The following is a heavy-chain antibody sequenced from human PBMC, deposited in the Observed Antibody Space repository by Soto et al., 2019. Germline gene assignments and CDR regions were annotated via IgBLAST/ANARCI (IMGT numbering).Heavy chain of an antibody. CDR1: GFTFSSYA. CDR3: AKDKGYSSSWPRFDY. CDR2: ISGSGGST. D-gene: IGHD6-13*01. Sequence: GGSLRLSCAASGFTFSSYAMSWVRQAPGKGLEWVSAISGSGGSTYYADSVKGRFTISRDNSKNTLYLQMNSLRAEDTAVYYCAKDKGYSSSWPRFDYWGQGTLVTVSS. V-gene: IGHV3-23*01. J-gene: IGHJ4*02.